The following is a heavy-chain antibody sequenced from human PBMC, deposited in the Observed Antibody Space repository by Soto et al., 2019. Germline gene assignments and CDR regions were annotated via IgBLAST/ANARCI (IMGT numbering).Heavy chain of an antibody. Sequence: GGSLRLSCAASGFTFSSYGMHWVRQAPGKGLEWVAVISYDGSNKYYADSVKGRFTISRDNSKNTLYLQMNSLRAEDTAVYYCAKDKQWLVLPSYYGMDVWGQGTTVTVSS. V-gene: IGHV3-30*18. CDR2: ISYDGSNK. CDR1: GFTFSSYG. D-gene: IGHD6-19*01. CDR3: AKDKQWLVLPSYYGMDV. J-gene: IGHJ6*02.